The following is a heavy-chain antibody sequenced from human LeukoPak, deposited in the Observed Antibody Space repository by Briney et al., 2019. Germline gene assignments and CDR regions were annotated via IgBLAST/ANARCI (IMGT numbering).Heavy chain of an antibody. Sequence: PSETLSLTCTVSGGSISSGGYYWSWIRQHPGKGLEWIGYIYYSGSTYYNPSLKSRVTISVDTSKNQFSLKLSSVTAADTAVYYCARIIAAAGDYYGMDVWGQGTTVTVSS. CDR1: GGSISSGGYY. D-gene: IGHD6-13*01. V-gene: IGHV4-31*03. CDR2: IYYSGST. J-gene: IGHJ6*02. CDR3: ARIIAAAGDYYGMDV.